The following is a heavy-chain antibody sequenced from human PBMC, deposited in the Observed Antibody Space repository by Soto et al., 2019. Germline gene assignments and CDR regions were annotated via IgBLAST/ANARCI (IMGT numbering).Heavy chain of an antibody. CDR2: ISGSGGST. V-gene: IGHV3-23*01. Sequence: GGSLILSCAASGFTFISYAMSWVRQAPGKGLEWVSAISGSGGSTYYADSVKGRFTISRDNSKNTLYLQMNSLRAEDTAVYYCAKPTTRSYYYYMDVWGKGTTVTVSS. CDR3: AKPTTRSYYYYMDV. J-gene: IGHJ6*03. CDR1: GFTFISYA. D-gene: IGHD4-17*01.